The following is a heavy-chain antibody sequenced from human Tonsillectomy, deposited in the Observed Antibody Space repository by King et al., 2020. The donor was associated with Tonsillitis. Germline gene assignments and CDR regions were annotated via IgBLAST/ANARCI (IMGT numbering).Heavy chain of an antibody. CDR1: GGPITKSIYY. CDR3: ARQEATGWPSYFDY. CDR2: IFYAGTT. J-gene: IGHJ4*01. Sequence: LQLQESGPGLVKPSETLSLTCIVSGGPITKSIYYWGWIRQPPGKGLEWIGSIFYAGTTYNNPSLESRLTMSVDTSKNQFSLKLTSMTAADTAVYYCARQEATGWPSYFDYWGHGTLVTVSS. V-gene: IGHV4-39*01. D-gene: IGHD6-19*01.